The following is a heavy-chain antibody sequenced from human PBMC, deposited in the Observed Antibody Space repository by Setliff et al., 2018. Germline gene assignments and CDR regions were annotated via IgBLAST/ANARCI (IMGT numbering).Heavy chain of an antibody. V-gene: IGHV4-59*02. CDR1: GGSVSPYF. D-gene: IGHD5-18*01. J-gene: IGHJ6*02. CDR3: ARDRTAYSYGLDV. CDR2: IYHNGNT. Sequence: SETLSLTCTVSGGSVSPYFWSWIRQPPGKGLQWIGYIYHNGNTNFNPSLKSRINMSIDTSKNQFALNLKSVTAADTAVYYCARDRTAYSYGLDVWGQGTTVTVSS.